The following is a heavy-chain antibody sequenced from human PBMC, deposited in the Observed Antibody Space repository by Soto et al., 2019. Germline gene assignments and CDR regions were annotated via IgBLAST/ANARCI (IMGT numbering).Heavy chain of an antibody. CDR2: ISAYNGNT. CDR1: GYTFTSYG. CDR3: ARDGIVVVPAAPDGAFDI. J-gene: IGHJ3*02. D-gene: IGHD2-2*01. V-gene: IGHV1-18*01. Sequence: ASVKVSCKASGYTFTSYGISWVRQAPGQGLEWMGWISAYNGNTNYAQKLQGRVTMTTDTSTSTAYMELRSLRSDDTAVYYCARDGIVVVPAAPDGAFDIWRQGTMVTVSS.